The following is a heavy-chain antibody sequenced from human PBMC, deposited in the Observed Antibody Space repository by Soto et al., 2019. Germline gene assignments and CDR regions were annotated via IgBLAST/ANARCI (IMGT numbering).Heavy chain of an antibody. CDR1: GNTFTDYG. CDR2: ITAFNGNT. Sequence: QVHLVQSGAEVEKPGASVKVSCKASGNTFTDYGISWVRQAPGQGLQWMGWITAFNGNTKYAQQFQGRVTMTTDTSTSPAYMELRSLESDDTAVYYCARISQSDFWSGYYYFFDYWGQGTLVTVSS. V-gene: IGHV1-18*01. J-gene: IGHJ4*02. D-gene: IGHD3-3*01. CDR3: ARISQSDFWSGYYYFFDY.